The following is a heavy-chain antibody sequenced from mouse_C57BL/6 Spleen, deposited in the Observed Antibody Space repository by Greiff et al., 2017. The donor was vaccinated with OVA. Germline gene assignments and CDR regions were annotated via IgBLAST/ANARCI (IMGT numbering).Heavy chain of an antibody. V-gene: IGHV5-17*01. CDR2: ISSGSSTI. CDR3: ASQGTTAY. J-gene: IGHJ2*01. Sequence: EVKVVESGGGLVKPGGSLKLSCAASGFTFSDYGMHWVRQAPEKGLEWVAYISSGSSTIYYADPVKGRFTISRDNAKNTLFLQMTSLRTEDTAMYYCASQGTTAYWGQGTTLTGSS. D-gene: IGHD1-2*01. CDR1: GFTFSDYG.